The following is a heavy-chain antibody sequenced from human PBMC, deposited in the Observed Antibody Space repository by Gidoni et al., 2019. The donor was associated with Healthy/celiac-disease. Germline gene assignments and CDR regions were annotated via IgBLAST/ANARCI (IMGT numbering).Heavy chain of an antibody. CDR2: INPNSGGT. CDR3: AREAPKEARYCSGGSCLDY. V-gene: IGHV1-2*04. CDR1: GYTFTGYY. Sequence: QVQLVQSGAEVKKPGASVKVSCKASGYTFTGYYMHWVRQAPGQGLEWMGWINPNSGGTNYAQKFQGWVTMTRDTSISTAYMELSRLRSDDTAVYYCAREAPKEARYCSGGSCLDYWGQGTLVTVSS. J-gene: IGHJ4*02. D-gene: IGHD2-15*01.